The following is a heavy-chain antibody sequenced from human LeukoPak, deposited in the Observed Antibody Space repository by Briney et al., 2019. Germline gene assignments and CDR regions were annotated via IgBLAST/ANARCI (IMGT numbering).Heavy chain of an antibody. CDR1: GGSFSDYS. J-gene: IGHJ4*02. CDR2: INHSGRT. V-gene: IGHV4-34*01. CDR3: ARQTGSGLFILP. Sequence: PSETLSLTCAVYGGSFSDYSWTWIRQPPGKGLEWIGEINHSGRTNYNQSLKSRVTMSLDTSKNRFSLKLTSVTAADTAVYYCARQTGSGLFILPGGQGTLVTVSS. D-gene: IGHD3/OR15-3a*01.